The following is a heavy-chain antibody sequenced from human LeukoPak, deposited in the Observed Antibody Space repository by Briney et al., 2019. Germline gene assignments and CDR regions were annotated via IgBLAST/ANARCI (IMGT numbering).Heavy chain of an antibody. CDR1: AGSLSGFY. Sequence: SETLSLTCTVSAGSLSGFYWTWIRQSPEKGLEWIGFVYYTGSTKYNLSLESRLTISADTSKNQFSLRLSSVTAADTAVYYCVRVDNGGNYFDYWGQGTLVTVSS. V-gene: IGHV4-59*08. CDR3: VRVDNGGNYFDY. CDR2: VYYTGST. J-gene: IGHJ4*02. D-gene: IGHD4-23*01.